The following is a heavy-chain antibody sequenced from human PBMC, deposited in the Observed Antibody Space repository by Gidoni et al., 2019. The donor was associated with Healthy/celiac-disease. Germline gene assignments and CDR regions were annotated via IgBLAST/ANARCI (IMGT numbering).Heavy chain of an antibody. CDR2: IKQDGSEK. CDR3: ARDIGYCSGGSCYPDY. J-gene: IGHJ4*02. Sequence: EVQLVESGGGLVQPGGSLRLSCAASGSNFRSYWMSWVRQAPGKGLEWVANIKQDGSEKYYVDSVKGRFTISRDNAKNSLYLQMNSLRAEDTAVYYCARDIGYCSGGSCYPDYWGQGTLVTVSS. CDR1: GSNFRSYW. D-gene: IGHD2-15*01. V-gene: IGHV3-7*01.